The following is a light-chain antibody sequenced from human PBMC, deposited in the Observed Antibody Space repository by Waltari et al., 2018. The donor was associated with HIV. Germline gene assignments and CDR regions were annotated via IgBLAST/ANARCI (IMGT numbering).Light chain of an antibody. CDR1: NTNIGINY. Sequence: QSVVTQPPSASGTPGQRVTISCSGSNTNIGINYVYWYQQLPGTAPKLLIYRVNQRPAWVPDRFSGSKSGTSASLAISGLQSEDEADYYCAAWDDSLRSLVFGGGTKLTVL. V-gene: IGLV1-47*01. CDR3: AAWDDSLRSLV. CDR2: RVN. J-gene: IGLJ3*02.